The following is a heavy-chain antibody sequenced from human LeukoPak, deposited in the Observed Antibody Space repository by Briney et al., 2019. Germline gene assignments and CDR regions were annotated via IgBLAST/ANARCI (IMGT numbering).Heavy chain of an antibody. CDR2: ITSSGATI. Sequence: GGSLRLSCAASGFIFSDHYMGWVRQAPGEGLEWVSYITSSGATIYYADSAKGRFTVSRDNAKNSLYLQMDSLRVEDTALYYCVRVGNRNQDYYYSYMDVWGRGTTVTVSS. CDR3: VRVGNRNQDYYYSYMDV. J-gene: IGHJ6*03. V-gene: IGHV3-11*01. CDR1: GFIFSDHY.